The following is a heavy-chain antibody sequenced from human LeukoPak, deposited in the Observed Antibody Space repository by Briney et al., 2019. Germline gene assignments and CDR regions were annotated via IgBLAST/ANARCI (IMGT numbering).Heavy chain of an antibody. J-gene: IGHJ4*02. V-gene: IGHV3-7*01. CDR2: IKQDGSEK. Sequence: GGSLRLSCAASGFTFRSYWMSWVRQAPGKGLEWVANIKQDGSEKYYVDSVKGRFTISRDNAKNSLYLQMNSLRAEDTAVYYCVRDPEDYFDYWGQGTLVTVSS. CDR3: VRDPEDYFDY. CDR1: GFTFRSYW.